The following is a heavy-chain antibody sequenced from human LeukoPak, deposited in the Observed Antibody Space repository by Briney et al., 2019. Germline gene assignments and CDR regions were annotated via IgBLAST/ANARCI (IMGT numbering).Heavy chain of an antibody. D-gene: IGHD5-12*01. J-gene: IGHJ4*02. CDR2: IYYSGST. CDR3: ARQGYSGYFDY. V-gene: IGHV4-59*08. CDR1: GGSISSYY. Sequence: SETLSLTCTVSGGSISSYYWSWLRQPPGKGLEWIGYIYYSGSTNYNTSLKRRVTISVDTSKNQFSLKLSSVTAADTAVYYCARQGYSGYFDYWGQGTLVTVSS.